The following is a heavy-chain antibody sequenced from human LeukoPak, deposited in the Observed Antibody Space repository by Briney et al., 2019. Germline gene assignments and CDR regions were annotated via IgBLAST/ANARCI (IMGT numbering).Heavy chain of an antibody. J-gene: IGHJ4*02. Sequence: SETLSLTRAVYGGSFSGYYWSWIRQPPGKGLEWIGEINHSGSTNYNPSLKSRVTISVDTSKNQFSLKLSSVTAADTAVYYCARGGMVRGTIGYWGQGTLVTVSS. V-gene: IGHV4-34*01. CDR1: GGSFSGYY. CDR2: INHSGST. CDR3: ARGGMVRGTIGY. D-gene: IGHD3-10*01.